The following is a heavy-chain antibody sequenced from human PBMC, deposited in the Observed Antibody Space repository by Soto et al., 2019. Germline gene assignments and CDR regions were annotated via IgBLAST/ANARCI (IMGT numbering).Heavy chain of an antibody. CDR2: INPSTGSA. Sequence: QVQLMQSGAEVKKPGASVKVSCKASGYTFTSYYIHWVRQAPGQGLEWMGIINPSTGSASYARMFQGRVVMTRATSTSTVYMEVSSLRSEDTAVYYCARDPNLSLTFHYYGMDVWGQGTTVTVSS. J-gene: IGHJ6*02. CDR3: ARDPNLSLTFHYYGMDV. V-gene: IGHV1-46*01. CDR1: GYTFTSYY.